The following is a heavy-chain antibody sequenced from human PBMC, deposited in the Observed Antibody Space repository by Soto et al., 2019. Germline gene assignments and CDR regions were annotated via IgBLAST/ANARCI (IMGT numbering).Heavy chain of an antibody. CDR3: ASPIPPQKRDY. D-gene: IGHD6-25*01. J-gene: IGHJ4*02. CDR1: GGSISSSSYY. CDR2: IYYSGST. V-gene: IGHV4-39*01. Sequence: QLQLQESGPGLVKPSETLSLTCTVSGGSISSSSYYWGWIRQPPGKGLEWIGSIYYSGSTYYNPSLKSRVTISVDTSKNQFSLKLSSVTAADTAVYYCASPIPPQKRDYWGQGTLVTVSS.